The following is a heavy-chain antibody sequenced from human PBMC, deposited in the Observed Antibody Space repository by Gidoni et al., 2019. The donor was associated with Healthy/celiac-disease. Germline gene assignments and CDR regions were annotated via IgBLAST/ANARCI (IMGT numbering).Heavy chain of an antibody. CDR3: AKDNVVVVRGGFDP. V-gene: IGHV3-23*01. CDR1: GFTFSSYA. D-gene: IGHD2-15*01. Sequence: EVQLLESGGGLVQPGGSLRLYCAASGFTFSSYAMSWVRQAPGKGLELFSAISGSGGRTYYADSVKGRFTSSRDNSKNTLYLQMNSLRAEDTAVYYCAKDNVVVVRGGFDPWGQGTLVTVSS. CDR2: ISGSGGRT. J-gene: IGHJ5*02.